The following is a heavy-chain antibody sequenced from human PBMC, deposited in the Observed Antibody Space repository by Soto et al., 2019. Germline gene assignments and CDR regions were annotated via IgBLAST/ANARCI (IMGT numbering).Heavy chain of an antibody. Sequence: EVLLEESGGGLVQPGGSLRLSCAAAGFSVSNNYMTWVRQAPGKGLEWVAVIQDGGSISYADSVSDRFIISRDNSKNMVFLEMYNLRPGDTAAYFCARGEGSGSNALGHWGQGTLVTVSS. CDR1: GFSVSNNY. V-gene: IGHV3-66*01. CDR2: IQDGGSI. J-gene: IGHJ4*02. D-gene: IGHD3-16*01. CDR3: ARGEGSGSNALGH.